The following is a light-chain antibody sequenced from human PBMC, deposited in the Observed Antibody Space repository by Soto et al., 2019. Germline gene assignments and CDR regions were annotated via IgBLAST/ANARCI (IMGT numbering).Light chain of an antibody. Sequence: EILMTQSPDTLSVSPGESATLSCRASQRVYSNLAWYQQRPGQAPRLLIYGASTRATGVPARFSGRGSGTEFTLTISSLQSEDFEVYYCQQYTNWPPKTFGQGTRME. CDR1: QRVYSN. J-gene: IGKJ5*01. CDR2: GAS. V-gene: IGKV3-15*01. CDR3: QQYTNWPPKT.